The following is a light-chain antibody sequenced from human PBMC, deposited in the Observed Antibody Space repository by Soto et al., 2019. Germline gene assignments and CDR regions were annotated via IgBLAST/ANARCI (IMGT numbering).Light chain of an antibody. J-gene: IGKJ2*01. CDR3: QQRGA. V-gene: IGKV3-11*01. Sequence: EVVLTQSPATLSLSPGERATLSCRASQSVDSSLAWYQQKLGQAPRLLIYDASNRATGIPGRCSGSGSGTDFTLTISSLEPEDVAVYYCQQRGAFGQGTKVEIK. CDR1: QSVDSS. CDR2: DAS.